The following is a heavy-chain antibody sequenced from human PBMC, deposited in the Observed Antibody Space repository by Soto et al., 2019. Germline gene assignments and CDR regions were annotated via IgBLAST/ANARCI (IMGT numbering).Heavy chain of an antibody. V-gene: IGHV3-23*01. D-gene: IGHD3-10*01. CDR2: ISGSGGST. CDR3: AKGVGLLWFGEFDY. J-gene: IGHJ4*02. Sequence: GGSLRLSCAASGFTFSSYAMSWVRQAPGKGLEWVSAISGSGGSTYYADSVKGRFTISRDNSKNTLYLQMNSLRAEDPAVYYCAKGVGLLWFGEFDYWGQGTLVTVSS. CDR1: GFTFSSYA.